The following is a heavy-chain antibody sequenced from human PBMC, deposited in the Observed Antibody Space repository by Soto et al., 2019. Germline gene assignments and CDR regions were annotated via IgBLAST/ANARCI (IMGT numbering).Heavy chain of an antibody. V-gene: IGHV1-18*01. CDR1: GGTFSSYA. Sequence: GASVKVSCKASGGTFSSYAISWVRQAPGQGLEWMGWISAYNGNTNYAQKLQGRVTMTTDTSTSTAYMELRSLRSDDTAVYYCARWGYSSGWHQYYFDYWGQGTLVTVSS. D-gene: IGHD6-19*01. J-gene: IGHJ4*02. CDR3: ARWGYSSGWHQYYFDY. CDR2: ISAYNGNT.